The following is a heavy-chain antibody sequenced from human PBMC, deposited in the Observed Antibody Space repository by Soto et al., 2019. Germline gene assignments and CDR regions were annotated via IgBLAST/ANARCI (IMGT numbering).Heavy chain of an antibody. J-gene: IGHJ6*02. Sequence: ASVKVSCKASGYTFTSYYMHWVRQAPGQGLEWMGIINPSGGSTSYAQKFQGRVTMTRDTSTSTVYMELSSLRSEDTAVYYCARDLATAMVTNYYYGMDVWGQGTTVTVSS. V-gene: IGHV1-46*01. CDR1: GYTFTSYY. CDR2: INPSGGST. CDR3: ARDLATAMVTNYYYGMDV. D-gene: IGHD5-18*01.